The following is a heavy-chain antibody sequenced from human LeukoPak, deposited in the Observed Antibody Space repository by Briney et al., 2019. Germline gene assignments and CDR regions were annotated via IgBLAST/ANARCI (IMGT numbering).Heavy chain of an antibody. CDR1: GVSISTYY. J-gene: IGHJ4*02. D-gene: IGHD6-6*01. V-gene: IGHV4-59*08. CDR3: AKHGGSSTFDY. CDR2: VYDSGSA. Sequence: SETLSLTCTVSGVSISTYYWSWIRQPPGKGVEWIGYVYDSGSANYNPSLKSRVTISVDTSKNQFSLKLSSVTAADTAVYYCAKHGGSSTFDYWGQGTLVTVSS.